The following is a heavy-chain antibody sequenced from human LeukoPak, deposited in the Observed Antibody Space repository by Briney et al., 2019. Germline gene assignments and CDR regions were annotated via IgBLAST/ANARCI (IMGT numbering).Heavy chain of an antibody. CDR2: IYYSGST. Sequence: SETLSLTCTASGGSISSYYWSWIRQPPGKGLEWIGYIYYSGSTSYNPPLKSRVTISVDTSKKQFSLKLSSVTAADTAFYYCARYIVSYPHDAFDIWGQGTMVTVSS. V-gene: IGHV4-59*01. D-gene: IGHD1-26*01. CDR1: GGSISSYY. CDR3: ARYIVSYPHDAFDI. J-gene: IGHJ3*02.